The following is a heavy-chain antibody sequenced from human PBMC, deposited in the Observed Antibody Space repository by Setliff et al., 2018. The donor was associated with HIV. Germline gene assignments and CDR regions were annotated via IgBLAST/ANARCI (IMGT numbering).Heavy chain of an antibody. CDR1: GDSMSSGSYF. Sequence: SETLSLTCSVSGDSMSSGSYFWGWIRQTPGKGLEWIGNIYYTGFAYYNPSLKSRVTISLDTSKNLFSLKLISVTAADQGVYYCARVPVAGANWFDPWGLGTLVTVSS. CDR3: ARVPVAGANWFDP. D-gene: IGHD2-21*01. CDR2: IYYTGFA. J-gene: IGHJ5*02. V-gene: IGHV4-39*01.